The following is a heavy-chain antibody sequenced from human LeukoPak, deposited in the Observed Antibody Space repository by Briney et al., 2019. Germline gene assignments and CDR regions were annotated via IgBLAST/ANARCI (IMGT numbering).Heavy chain of an antibody. CDR1: GYTLTVLS. J-gene: IGHJ6*02. V-gene: IGHV1-24*01. D-gene: IGHD4-11*01. Sequence: ASVKVSCKISGYTLTVLSMHWVRQAPGKGLEWMGGFDPEDGETIYAQKFQGRVTMTEDTSTDTAYMELSSLRSEDTAVYYCASTTVTPRHYYYYYGMDVWGQGTTVTVSS. CDR2: FDPEDGET. CDR3: ASTTVTPRHYYYYYGMDV.